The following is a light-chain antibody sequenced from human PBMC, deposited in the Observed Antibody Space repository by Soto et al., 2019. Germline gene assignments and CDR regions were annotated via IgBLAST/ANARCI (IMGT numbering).Light chain of an antibody. CDR2: KAS. CDR3: HQRQSWPRT. V-gene: IGKV1-5*03. Sequence: DIQMTQSPSTLSGSVGDRVTITCRASQTISSWLAWYQQKPGKAPKLLIYKASSLESGVPSRFSGSGSGTDFTLTISDVQPEDFALYYCHQRQSWPRTFGQGTKVDI. CDR1: QTISSW. J-gene: IGKJ1*01.